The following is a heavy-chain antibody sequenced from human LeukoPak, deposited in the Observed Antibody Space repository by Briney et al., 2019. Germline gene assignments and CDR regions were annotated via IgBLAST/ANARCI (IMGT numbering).Heavy chain of an antibody. CDR3: ARGSLLFRAFDI. D-gene: IGHD2-21*02. V-gene: IGHV3-23*01. CDR1: GFTFSSYA. Sequence: GGSLRLSCAASGFTFSSYAMSWVRQAPGKGLEWVSAISGSGGSTYYADSVKGRFTISRDNSKNTLYLQMNSLRAEDTAVYYCARGSLLFRAFDIWGQGTMVTVSS. CDR2: ISGSGGST. J-gene: IGHJ3*02.